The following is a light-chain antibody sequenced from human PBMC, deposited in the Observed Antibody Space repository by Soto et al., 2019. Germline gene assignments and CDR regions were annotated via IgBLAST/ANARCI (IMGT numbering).Light chain of an antibody. J-gene: IGKJ1*01. CDR2: KAS. V-gene: IGKV1-5*03. Sequence: DIQTTQSPSTLSASVGDRVTITCRASQSISSWLAWYQQKPGKAPKVLIYKASSLESGVPSRFSGSGSGTEFTLTISSLQPDDFGTYYCQQYNNYPRTFGQGTKVEV. CDR3: QQYNNYPRT. CDR1: QSISSW.